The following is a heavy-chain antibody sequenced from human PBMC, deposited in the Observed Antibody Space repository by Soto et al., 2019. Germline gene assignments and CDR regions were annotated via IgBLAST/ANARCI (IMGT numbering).Heavy chain of an antibody. CDR1: GFSLPRYG. V-gene: IGHV3-33*01. D-gene: IGHD3-3*01. Sequence: QVQLVESGGGVVQPGRSLRLSCEASGFSLPRYGMHWVRQAPGKGLEWVALLWSGGRNEYYADSVKGRFSISRDISNNTLYLQISSLRAEDTAIYYCARHNDFWSGYYAPTLDHWGQGILVNVSS. CDR2: LWSGGRNE. J-gene: IGHJ4*02. CDR3: ARHNDFWSGYYAPTLDH.